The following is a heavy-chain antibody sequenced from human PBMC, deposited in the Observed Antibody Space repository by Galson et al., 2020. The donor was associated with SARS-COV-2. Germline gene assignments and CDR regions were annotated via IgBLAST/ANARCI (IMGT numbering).Heavy chain of an antibody. CDR1: GFTFSSYD. CDR2: IGTAGDT. CDR3: ARGATVTTWPDYYYYYYMDV. J-gene: IGHJ6*03. D-gene: IGHD4-17*01. V-gene: IGHV3-13*01. Sequence: GGSLRLSCAASGFTFSSYDMHWVRQATGKGLEWVSAIGTAGDTYYPGSVKGRFTISRENAKNSLYLQMNSLRAGDTAVYYCARGATVTTWPDYYYYYYMDVWGKGTTVTVSS.